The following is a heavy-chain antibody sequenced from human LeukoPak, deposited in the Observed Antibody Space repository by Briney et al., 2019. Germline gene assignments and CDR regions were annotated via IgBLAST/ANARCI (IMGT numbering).Heavy chain of an antibody. CDR2: IFGSGPT. CDR3: ARFGSGSFSGNDY. Sequence: SETLSLTCTVSGGSISYYYWSWIRQPAGKGLEWIGRIFGSGPTNYNPSLKSRVTISADTSKNRFSLKLSSVTAADTAVYYCARFGSGSFSGNDYWGQGTLVTVSS. V-gene: IGHV4-4*07. CDR1: GGSISYYY. J-gene: IGHJ4*02. D-gene: IGHD3-10*01.